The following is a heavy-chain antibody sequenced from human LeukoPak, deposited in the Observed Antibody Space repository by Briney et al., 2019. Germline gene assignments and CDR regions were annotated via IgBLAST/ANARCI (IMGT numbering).Heavy chain of an antibody. Sequence: SETLSLTCTVSGGSISSSSYYWGWIRQPPGKGLEWIGSIYYSRSTYYNPSLKSRVTISVDTSKNQFSLKLSSVTAADTAVYYCAKGSSGWPYYFDYWGQGTLVTVSS. V-gene: IGHV4-39*07. D-gene: IGHD6-19*01. CDR3: AKGSSGWPYYFDY. CDR2: IYYSRST. J-gene: IGHJ4*02. CDR1: GGSISSSSYY.